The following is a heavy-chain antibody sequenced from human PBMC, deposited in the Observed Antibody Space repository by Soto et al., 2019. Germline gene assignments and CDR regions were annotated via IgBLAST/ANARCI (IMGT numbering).Heavy chain of an antibody. CDR1: GGTFSSYA. CDR3: ARGPVITYDY. V-gene: IGHV1-69*13. Sequence: SVKVSCKASGGTFSSYAISWVRQAPGQGLEWTGGIIPIVGTANYAQKFQGRVTMTGDESTSTAYMELSSLRSEDTAVYYCARGPVITYDYSGQGTLVTVSS. CDR2: IIPIVGTA. J-gene: IGHJ4*02. D-gene: IGHD3-22*01.